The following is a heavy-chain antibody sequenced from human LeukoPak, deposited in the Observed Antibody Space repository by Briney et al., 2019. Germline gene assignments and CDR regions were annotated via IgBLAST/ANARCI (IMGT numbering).Heavy chain of an antibody. CDR3: ARVRDGYNNAYDI. CDR1: GYTFTSYY. J-gene: IGHJ3*02. CDR2: INPSGGST. V-gene: IGHV1-46*01. Sequence: ASVKVSCKASGYTFTSYYMHWVRQAPGLGLEWMGMINPSGGSTKYAQKLQGRVTMTRDTATSTVYMELSSLRSEDTAVYYCARVRDGYNNAYDIWGQGTMVTVTS. D-gene: IGHD5-24*01.